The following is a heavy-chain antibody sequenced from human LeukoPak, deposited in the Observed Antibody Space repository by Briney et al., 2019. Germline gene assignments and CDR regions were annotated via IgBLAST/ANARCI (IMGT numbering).Heavy chain of an antibody. D-gene: IGHD5-18*01. J-gene: IGHJ4*02. CDR2: ISSSSSYI. CDR3: AKDGSFGQLWGKFDY. CDR1: GFTFSSYS. Sequence: GGSLRLSCAASGFTFSSYSMNWVRQAPGKGLEWVSSISSSSSYIYSADSVKGRFTISRDNAKNSLYLQMNSLRVEDTAVYYCAKDGSFGQLWGKFDYWGQGTLVTVSS. V-gene: IGHV3-21*01.